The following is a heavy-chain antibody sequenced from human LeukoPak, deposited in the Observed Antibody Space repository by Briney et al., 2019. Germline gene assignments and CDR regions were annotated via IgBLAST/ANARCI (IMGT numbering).Heavy chain of an antibody. CDR2: TNWNGGST. D-gene: IGHD6-19*01. CDR3: AKDIGAQWLERNRGGGHGAFGL. Sequence: GSLRLSCAASGFTFDDYGMSWVRQAPGKGLEWVSGTNWNGGSTGYADSVKGRFTISRDNAKNSLYLQMNSMRAEDMALYYCAKDIGAQWLERNRGGGHGAFGLWGQGTMATVSS. CDR1: GFTFDDYG. J-gene: IGHJ3*01. V-gene: IGHV3-20*04.